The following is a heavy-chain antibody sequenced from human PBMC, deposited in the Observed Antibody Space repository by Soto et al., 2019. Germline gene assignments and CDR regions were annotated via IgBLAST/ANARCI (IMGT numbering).Heavy chain of an antibody. J-gene: IGHJ5*02. CDR1: GVSVNSGNYY. CDR2: IYQSGST. CDR3: ARETYGDYVGYFDP. Sequence: LSETLSLTCTVSGVSVNSGNYYWSWIRQTPGKGLEWIGYIYQSGSTRYNPSLKSRVTISLDTSKNQFSLKMSSVTAADTAVYYCARETYGDYVGYFDPWGQGIQVTVSS. V-gene: IGHV4-61*01. D-gene: IGHD4-17*01.